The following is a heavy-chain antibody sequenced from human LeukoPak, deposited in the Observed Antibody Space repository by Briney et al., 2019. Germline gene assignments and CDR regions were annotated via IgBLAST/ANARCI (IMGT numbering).Heavy chain of an antibody. CDR2: INPNSGGT. CDR3: ARETGYSSSWYFFDY. D-gene: IGHD6-13*01. Sequence: ASVKVSCKASGHTFTGYYMHWVRQAPGQGLEWMGWINPNSGGTNYAQKFQGWVTMTRDTSISTAYMELSRLRSDDTAVYYCARETGYSSSWYFFDYWGQGTLVTVSS. V-gene: IGHV1-2*04. J-gene: IGHJ4*02. CDR1: GHTFTGYY.